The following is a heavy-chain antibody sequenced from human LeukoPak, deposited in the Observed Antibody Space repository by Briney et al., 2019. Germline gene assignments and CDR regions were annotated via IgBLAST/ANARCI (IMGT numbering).Heavy chain of an antibody. CDR3: ASGGLGLRVFDY. Sequence: PSETLSLTCTVSGGSISSYYWSWIRQPPGKGLEWIGYIYYSGSTNYNPSLKSRVTISVETSKNQFSLKLSSVTAADTAVYYCASGGLGLRVFDYWGQGTLVTVSS. CDR2: IYYSGST. CDR1: GGSISSYY. J-gene: IGHJ4*02. D-gene: IGHD3-16*01. V-gene: IGHV4-59*01.